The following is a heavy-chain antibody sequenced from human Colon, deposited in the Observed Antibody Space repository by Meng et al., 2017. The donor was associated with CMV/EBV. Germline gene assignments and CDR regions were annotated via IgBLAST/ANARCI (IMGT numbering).Heavy chain of an antibody. Sequence: GESLKISCAASGFTISSYAMTWVRQAPGKGLEWMGIIYPGDSDTRYSPSFQGQVTISADKSISTAYLQWSSLKASDTAMYYCARALYYYDSSGYSDAFDIWGQGTMVTVSS. D-gene: IGHD3-22*01. CDR1: GFTISSYA. CDR2: IYPGDSDT. J-gene: IGHJ3*02. V-gene: IGHV5-51*01. CDR3: ARALYYYDSSGYSDAFDI.